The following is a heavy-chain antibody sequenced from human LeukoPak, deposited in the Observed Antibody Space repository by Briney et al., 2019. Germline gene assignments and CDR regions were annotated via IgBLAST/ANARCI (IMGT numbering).Heavy chain of an antibody. J-gene: IGHJ3*02. CDR1: GFTFSSYG. CDR3: AKDSRPYYDSSGYYPGGAFDI. V-gene: IGHV3-30*18. CDR2: ISYDGSSK. D-gene: IGHD3-22*01. Sequence: PGGSLRLSCAASGFTFSSYGMHWVRQAPGKGLEWVAVISYDGSSKYYADSVKGRFTISRDNSKNTLYLQMNSLRAEDTAVYYCAKDSRPYYDSSGYYPGGAFDIWGQGTMVTVSS.